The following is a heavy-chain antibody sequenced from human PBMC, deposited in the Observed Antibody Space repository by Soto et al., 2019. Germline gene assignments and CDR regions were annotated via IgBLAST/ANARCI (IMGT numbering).Heavy chain of an antibody. Sequence: GSLRLSYAASWFTFSHYAMTWVRQAPGKGLEWVSDISDSDDATYYADSVKGRFTISRDNSKSTLYLQMNGLRAEDAAAYYCARGRTYFDVWGQGTLVTVSS. V-gene: IGHV3-23*01. J-gene: IGHJ4*02. CDR3: ARGRTYFDV. CDR1: WFTFSHYA. CDR2: ISDSDDAT.